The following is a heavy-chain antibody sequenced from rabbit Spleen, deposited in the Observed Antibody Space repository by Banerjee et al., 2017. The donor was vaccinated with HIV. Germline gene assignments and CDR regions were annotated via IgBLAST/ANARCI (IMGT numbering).Heavy chain of an antibody. V-gene: IGHV1S40*01. D-gene: IGHD8-1*01. CDR3: ARDTGSSFSSYGMDL. Sequence: QSLEESGGGLVQPEGSLALTCKASGFSFSSSDYICWVRQAPGKGLEWISCIAGSSSGCTYSATWAKGRFTISKTSSTTLTLQMTSLTAADTATYFCARDTGSSFSSYGMDLWGQGSLVTVS. CDR2: IAGSSSGCT. J-gene: IGHJ6*01. CDR1: GFSFSSSDY.